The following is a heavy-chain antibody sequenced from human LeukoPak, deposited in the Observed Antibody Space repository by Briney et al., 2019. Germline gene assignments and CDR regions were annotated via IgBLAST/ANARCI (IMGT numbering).Heavy chain of an antibody. CDR3: ARGGTNTRYFDY. D-gene: IGHD1-7*01. V-gene: IGHV3-21*01. CDR1: GFTFNSFT. Sequence: GGSLRLSCAASGFTFNSFTMHWVRQAPGKGLEWVSSISYNSGSIFYADSVKGRFTISRDNAKNSLFLQMSSLRAEDTAVYYCARGGTNTRYFDYWGQGTLVTVSS. CDR2: ISYNSGSI. J-gene: IGHJ4*02.